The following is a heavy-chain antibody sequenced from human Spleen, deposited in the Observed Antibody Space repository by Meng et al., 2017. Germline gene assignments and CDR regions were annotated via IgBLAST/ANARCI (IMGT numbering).Heavy chain of an antibody. CDR3: ESLLCSSTSCPNLDY. CDR1: GYTFTGYY. D-gene: IGHD2-2*01. Sequence: ASVKVSCKASGYTFTGYYMHWVRQAPGQGREWMVWINSNSGGTNYAQKFQGRVTMTMDTSISTAYMELSRLRSDDTAVYYCESLLCSSTSCPNLDYWGQVTLVTVSS. CDR2: INSNSGGT. J-gene: IGHJ4*02. V-gene: IGHV1-2*02.